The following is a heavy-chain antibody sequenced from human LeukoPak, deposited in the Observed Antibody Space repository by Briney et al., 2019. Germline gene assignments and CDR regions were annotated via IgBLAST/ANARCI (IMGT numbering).Heavy chain of an antibody. Sequence: ASVKVSCKASGYTFTSYDINWVRQATGQGLEWMGWISAYNGNTNYAQKLQGRVTMTTDASTSTAYMELRSLRSDDTAVYYCARAWELLEYDYWGQGTLVTVSS. CDR3: ARAWELLEYDY. CDR1: GYTFTSYD. D-gene: IGHD1-26*01. V-gene: IGHV1-18*01. CDR2: ISAYNGNT. J-gene: IGHJ4*02.